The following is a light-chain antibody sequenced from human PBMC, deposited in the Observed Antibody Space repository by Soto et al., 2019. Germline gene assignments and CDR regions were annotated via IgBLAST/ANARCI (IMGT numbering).Light chain of an antibody. CDR2: KAS. CDR1: QSISSW. V-gene: IGKV1-5*03. Sequence: DIQMTQSPSTLSASAGDRVTITCRASQSISSWLAWYQQKPGKAPKLLIYKASSLESGVPSRFSGSGSGTDFTLTISCLQSEDFATYYCQQYYSYPLITFGQGTRLEIK. CDR3: QQYYSYPLIT. J-gene: IGKJ5*01.